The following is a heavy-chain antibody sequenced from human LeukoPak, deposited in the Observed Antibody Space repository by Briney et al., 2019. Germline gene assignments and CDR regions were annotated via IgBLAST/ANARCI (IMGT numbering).Heavy chain of an antibody. V-gene: IGHV4-4*07. CDR3: ARDVSLSFDI. CDR1: GDSISSNY. CDR2: IHISGST. D-gene: IGHD3-16*01. J-gene: IGHJ3*02. Sequence: SETLSLTCTVSGDSISSNYWSWLGQSAGKGLEWIGRIHISGSTNYSPSLKSRVTVSVDMSKNQLSLKVRSVTAADTAVYYCARDVSLSFDIWGQGTMVNV.